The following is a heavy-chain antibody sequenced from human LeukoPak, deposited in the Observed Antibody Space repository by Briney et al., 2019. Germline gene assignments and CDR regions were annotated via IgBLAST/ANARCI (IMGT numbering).Heavy chain of an antibody. CDR2: ISSSGSTI. J-gene: IGHJ4*02. Sequence: GGSLRLSCAASGFTFSSYSMNWVRQAPGKGLEWVSYISSSGSTIYYADSVKGRFTISRDNAKNSLYLQMNSLRAEDTAVYYCAPTPERYCSSTSCPMYDYWGQGTLVTVSS. CDR3: APTPERYCSSTSCPMYDY. CDR1: GFTFSSYS. V-gene: IGHV3-48*04. D-gene: IGHD2-2*01.